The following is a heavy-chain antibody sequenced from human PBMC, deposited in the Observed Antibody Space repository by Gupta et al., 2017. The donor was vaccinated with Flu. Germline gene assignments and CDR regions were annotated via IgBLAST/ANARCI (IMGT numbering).Heavy chain of an antibody. Sequence: PGKRPECMGGISAESGDTKYATNLQGIVPMTTDPSTSTVYMDLRSLRSDDAAVYFCARGGHDYGCVSDAFDIWGQGTLVTVSS. V-gene: IGHV1-18*01. D-gene: IGHD5-12*01. CDR2: ISAESGDT. CDR3: ARGGHDYGCVSDAFDI. J-gene: IGHJ3*02.